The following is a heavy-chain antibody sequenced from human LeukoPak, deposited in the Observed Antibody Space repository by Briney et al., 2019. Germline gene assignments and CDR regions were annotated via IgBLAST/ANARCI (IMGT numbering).Heavy chain of an antibody. CDR3: ARLGGSGSYYRDY. J-gene: IGHJ4*02. CDR1: GGSISSYY. D-gene: IGHD3-10*01. Sequence: SETLSLTCTVSGGSISSYYWSWIRQPPWKELEWIGYIYYSGSTNYDPSLKSRVTISVDTSKNQFSLKLSSVTAADTAVYYCARLGGSGSYYRDYWGQGTLVTVSS. CDR2: IYYSGST. V-gene: IGHV4-59*01.